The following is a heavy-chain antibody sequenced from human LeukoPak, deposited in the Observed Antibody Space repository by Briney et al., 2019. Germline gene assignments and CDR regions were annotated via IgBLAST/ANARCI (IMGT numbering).Heavy chain of an antibody. CDR2: ISCDGSNK. Sequence: GGSLRLSCASSGFTFSSYAMHWVRQAPGKGLEWVAVISCDGSNKYYADSVKGRFTISRDNSKNTLYLQMNSLRAEDTAVYYCARAQVVREPGWDYYYYGMDVWGQGTTVTVSS. CDR3: ARAQVVREPGWDYYYYGMDV. J-gene: IGHJ6*02. V-gene: IGHV3-30-3*01. D-gene: IGHD3-10*01. CDR1: GFTFSSYA.